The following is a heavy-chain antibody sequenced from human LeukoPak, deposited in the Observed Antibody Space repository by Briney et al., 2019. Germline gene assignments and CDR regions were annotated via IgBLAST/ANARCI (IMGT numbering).Heavy chain of an antibody. Sequence: GGSLRLSCAASGFTFSSYAMSWVRQAPGKGLEWVSGISGSGGSTYYADSVKGRFTISRDNSKNTLYLQMNSLRAEDTAVYYCAKDIVVVPAADGLNYWGQGTLVTVSS. V-gene: IGHV3-23*01. CDR3: AKDIVVVPAADGLNY. CDR1: GFTFSSYA. CDR2: ISGSGGST. J-gene: IGHJ4*02. D-gene: IGHD2-2*01.